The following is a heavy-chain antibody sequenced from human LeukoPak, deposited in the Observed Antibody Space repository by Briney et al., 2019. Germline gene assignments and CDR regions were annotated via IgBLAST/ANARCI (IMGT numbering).Heavy chain of an antibody. CDR2: ISSSGSTI. CDR3: ARGRRRYQLLGTWFDP. CDR1: GFTFSDYY. V-gene: IGHV3-11*04. D-gene: IGHD2-2*01. Sequence: NPGGSLRLSCAASGFTFSDYYMSWIRQAPGKGLEWVSYISSSGSTIYYADSVKGRFTISRDNAKNSLYLQMNSLRDEDTAVYYCARGRRRYQLLGTWFDPWGQGTLVTVSS. J-gene: IGHJ5*02.